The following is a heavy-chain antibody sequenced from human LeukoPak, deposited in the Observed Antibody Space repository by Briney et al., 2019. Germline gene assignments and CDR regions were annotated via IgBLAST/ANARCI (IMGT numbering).Heavy chain of an antibody. CDR2: IRYDGSNK. J-gene: IGHJ4*02. D-gene: IGHD5-12*01. V-gene: IGHV3-30*02. Sequence: GGSLRLSCAASGFTFSSYGMHWVRQAPGKGLEWVAFIRYDGSNKYYADSVKGRFTISRDNSKNTLYLQMNSLRAEDTAVYYCARAIRGYSGYDYYWGQGTLVTVSS. CDR1: GFTFSSYG. CDR3: ARAIRGYSGYDYY.